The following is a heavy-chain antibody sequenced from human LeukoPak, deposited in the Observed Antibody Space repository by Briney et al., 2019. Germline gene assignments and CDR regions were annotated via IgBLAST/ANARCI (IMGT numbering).Heavy chain of an antibody. Sequence: SQTLSLTCAISGDSVSSNSAAWNWIRQSPSRGLEWLGGTYYRSKWYNDYAVSVKSRITINPDTSKNQFSLQLNSVTPEDTAVYYCARRRYYDSSGYRTSGFDYWGQGTLVTVSS. CDR2: TYYRSKWYN. CDR3: ARRRYYDSSGYRTSGFDY. V-gene: IGHV6-1*01. J-gene: IGHJ4*02. D-gene: IGHD3-22*01. CDR1: GDSVSSNSAA.